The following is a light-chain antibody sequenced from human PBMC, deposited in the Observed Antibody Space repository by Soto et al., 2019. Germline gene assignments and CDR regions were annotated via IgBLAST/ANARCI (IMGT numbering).Light chain of an antibody. CDR1: QSVSSSY. CDR3: QQYGSSPRT. J-gene: IGKJ1*01. Sequence: ETVLTQSPGTLSSSPGERATLSCRASQSVSSSYLAWYQQKPGQAPRLLIYGASSRATGIPDRFSGSGSGTDFTLTISRLEPEDFAVYYCQQYGSSPRTFGQGTKVDIK. V-gene: IGKV3-20*01. CDR2: GAS.